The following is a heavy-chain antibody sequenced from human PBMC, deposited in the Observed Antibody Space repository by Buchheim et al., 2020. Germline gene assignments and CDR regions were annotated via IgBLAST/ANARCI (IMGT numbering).Heavy chain of an antibody. J-gene: IGHJ6*02. CDR1: GFTFSDYY. CDR2: ISSSGSTI. Sequence: QVQLVESGGGLVKPGGSLRLSCAASGFTFSDYYMSWIRQAPGKGLEWVSYISSSGSTIYYADSVKGRFTISRDNAKNSLYLQMNSLRAEDTAVYYCARDSSLYCSSTSCYPQYYYYGMDVWGQGTT. CDR3: ARDSSLYCSSTSCYPQYYYYGMDV. V-gene: IGHV3-11*01. D-gene: IGHD2-2*01.